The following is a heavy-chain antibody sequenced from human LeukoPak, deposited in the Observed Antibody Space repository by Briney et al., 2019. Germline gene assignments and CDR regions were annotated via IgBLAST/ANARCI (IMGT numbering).Heavy chain of an antibody. V-gene: IGHV3-30*03. CDR1: GFTFSSYG. CDR2: ISYDGSNK. D-gene: IGHD1-26*01. Sequence: LPGGSLRLSCAASGFTFSSYGMHWVRQAPGKGLEWVAVISYDGSNKYYVDSVKGRFTISRDNAKNSLYLQMNSLRAEDTAVYYCARRQRGYSGSFDYWGQGTLVTVSS. CDR3: ARRQRGYSGSFDY. J-gene: IGHJ4*02.